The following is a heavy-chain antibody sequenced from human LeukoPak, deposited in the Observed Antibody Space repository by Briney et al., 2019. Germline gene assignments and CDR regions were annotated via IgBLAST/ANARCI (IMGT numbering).Heavy chain of an antibody. CDR1: GFTFSSYA. V-gene: IGHV3-23*01. CDR2: ISGSGGST. Sequence: GGSLRLSCAASGFTFSSYAMSWVRQAPGKGLEWVSAISGSGGSTYYADSVKGRFTISRDNSKNTLYLQMNSLRAEDTAVYYCAKVLGSVYDFWSGLGYWGQGTLVTVSS. CDR3: AKVLGSVYDFWSGLGY. J-gene: IGHJ4*02. D-gene: IGHD3-3*01.